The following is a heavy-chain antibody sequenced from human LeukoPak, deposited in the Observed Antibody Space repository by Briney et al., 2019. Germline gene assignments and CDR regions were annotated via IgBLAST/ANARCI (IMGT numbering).Heavy chain of an antibody. V-gene: IGHV4-59*01. D-gene: IGHD2-2*01. CDR1: GGSISSYY. CDR3: ARDAKGFCTDTGCYEGGFDS. CDR2: IYYSGST. Sequence: LSETLSPTCTVSGGSISSYYWSWIRQPPGKGLEWIGYIYYSGSTNYNPSLKSRVTISVDTSKNQFSLKLSSVTAADTAVYFCARDAKGFCTDTGCYEGGFDSWGQGSLVTVSS. J-gene: IGHJ4*02.